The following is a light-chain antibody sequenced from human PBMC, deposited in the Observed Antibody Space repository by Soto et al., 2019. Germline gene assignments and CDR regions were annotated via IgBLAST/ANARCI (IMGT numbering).Light chain of an antibody. Sequence: QSALTQPASVSGSPGQSITISCTGSSSDIETFNYVSWYQQHPGKAPKLMIYEVTNRPSGVSNRFSGSKSGNTASLTISGLLDEDDADYYCSSYTSYSALRVFGTGTKVTVL. CDR3: SSYTSYSALRV. J-gene: IGLJ1*01. V-gene: IGLV2-14*01. CDR1: SSDIETFNY. CDR2: EVT.